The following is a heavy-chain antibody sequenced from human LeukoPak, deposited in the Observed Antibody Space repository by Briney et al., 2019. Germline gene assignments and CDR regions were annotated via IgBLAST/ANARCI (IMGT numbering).Heavy chain of an antibody. Sequence: PSETLSLTCTVSGGSISSYYWSWIRQPPGKGLEWIGYIYYSGSTNYNPSPKSRVTISVDTSKNQFSLKLSSVTAADTAVYYCARGGVGMGYYYYGMDVWGQGTTVTVSS. CDR2: IYYSGST. J-gene: IGHJ6*02. CDR1: GGSISSYY. CDR3: ARGGVGMGYYYYGMDV. D-gene: IGHD2-21*01. V-gene: IGHV4-59*01.